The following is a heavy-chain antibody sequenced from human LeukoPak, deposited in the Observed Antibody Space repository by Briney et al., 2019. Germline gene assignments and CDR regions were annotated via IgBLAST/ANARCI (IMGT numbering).Heavy chain of an antibody. CDR1: GASISSSN. CDR2: ITFSGGT. CDR3: ARDSVYATNWYDP. J-gene: IGHJ5*02. D-gene: IGHD2-8*01. Sequence: SETLSLICTVSGASISSSNWNWIRQAPGKGLQWIGYITFSGGTNYNPSLGSRVTISLDMSKNQFSLKLTSATAADTAIYYCARDSVYATNWYDPWGQGTLVTVSS. V-gene: IGHV4-59*01.